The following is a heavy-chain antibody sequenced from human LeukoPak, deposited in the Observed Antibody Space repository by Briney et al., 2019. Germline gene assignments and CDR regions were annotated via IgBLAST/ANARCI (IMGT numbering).Heavy chain of an antibody. CDR3: ARVLAGYKSGPYRYFDL. CDR2: INPIFGTP. D-gene: IGHD1-1*01. CDR1: GGTVSNFF. V-gene: IGHV1-69*05. Sequence: GASVKVSCKASGGTVSNFFISWVRQAPGHGLEWMGGINPIFGTPNYAREFQGRVTVTTDESTSTAFMELSSLRSEDTAVYFCARVLAGYKSGPYRYFDLWGRGTLVTVSS. J-gene: IGHJ2*01.